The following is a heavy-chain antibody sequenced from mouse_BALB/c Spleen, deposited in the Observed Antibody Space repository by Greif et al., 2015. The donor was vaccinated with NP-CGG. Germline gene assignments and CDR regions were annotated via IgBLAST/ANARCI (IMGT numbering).Heavy chain of an antibody. Sequence: VQLQQPGPSLVKPSQTLSLTCSVTGDSITSGYWNWIRKFPGNKLEYMGYISYSGSTYYNPSLKSRISITRDTSKNQYYLQLNSVTTEDTATYYCARYYYGSRAYAMDYWGQGTSVTVSS. D-gene: IGHD1-1*01. CDR3: ARYYYGSRAYAMDY. J-gene: IGHJ4*01. V-gene: IGHV3-8*02. CDR1: GDSITSGY. CDR2: ISYSGST.